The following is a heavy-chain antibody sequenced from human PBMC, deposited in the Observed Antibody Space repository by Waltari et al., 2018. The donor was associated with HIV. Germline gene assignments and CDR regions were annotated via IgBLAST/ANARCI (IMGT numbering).Heavy chain of an antibody. CDR2: INHSGST. J-gene: IGHJ4*02. CDR1: GGSFSGYY. D-gene: IGHD3-3*01. V-gene: IGHV4-34*01. Sequence: QVQLQQWGAGLLKPSETLSLTCAVYGGSFSGYYWSWIRQPPGKGLEWIGEINHSGSTNYNPSLKSRVTISVDTSKNQFSLKLSSVTAADTAVYYCARGQDYDLWSGYYYDYWGQGTLVTVSS. CDR3: ARGQDYDLWSGYYYDY.